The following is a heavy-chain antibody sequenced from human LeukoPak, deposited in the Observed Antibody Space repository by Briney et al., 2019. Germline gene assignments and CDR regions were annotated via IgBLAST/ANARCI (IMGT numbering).Heavy chain of an antibody. CDR2: INSDGSSI. CDR1: GFTFSNYW. CDR3: ARADFGMIIRY. V-gene: IGHV3-74*01. J-gene: IGHJ4*02. Sequence: GGSLRLSCAASGFTFSNYWMPWVRQAPRKGLVWVSRINSDGSSISYAESVKGRFTISRDNAKNTLYLQMNSLRAEDTAVYYCARADFGMIIRYWGQGTLVTVSS. D-gene: IGHD3-3*01.